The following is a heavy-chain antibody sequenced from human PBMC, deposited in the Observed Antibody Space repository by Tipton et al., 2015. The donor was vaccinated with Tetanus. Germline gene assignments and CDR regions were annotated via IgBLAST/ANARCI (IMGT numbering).Heavy chain of an antibody. J-gene: IGHJ4*02. V-gene: IGHV3-23*01. D-gene: IGHD2-2*02. CDR3: ASPVRAHLYAFDY. CDR2: ISVSGTT. Sequence: GSLRLSCVASGLPFSDFAMTWVRQAPGKGLGWVSTISVSGTTYNADSVKGRFTISRDNSLNTLYLQMNSLRAEDTGIYYCASPVRAHLYAFDYWGQGSLVTVSS. CDR1: GLPFSDFA.